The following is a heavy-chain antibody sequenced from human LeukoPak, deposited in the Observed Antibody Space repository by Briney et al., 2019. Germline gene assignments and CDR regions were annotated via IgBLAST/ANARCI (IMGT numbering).Heavy chain of an antibody. CDR1: GFTFNNFW. J-gene: IGHJ4*02. CDR2: MNQDGSEK. V-gene: IGHV3-7*01. CDR3: AREAHATFAY. D-gene: IGHD1-26*01. Sequence: GGSLRLSCADSGFTFNNFWMIGLPQAPGEGLVGGVNMNQDGSEKYYVGSVKGRFTISRDNAKNSLYLQMNSPRAEDTAVYYCAREAHATFAYWGQGTLVIVSS.